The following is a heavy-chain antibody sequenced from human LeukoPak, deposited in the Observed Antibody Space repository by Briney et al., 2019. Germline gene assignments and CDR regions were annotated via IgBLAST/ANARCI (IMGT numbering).Heavy chain of an antibody. CDR1: GGSISSGGYY. D-gene: IGHD3-22*01. CDR3: ARERGVPYYYDSSGYDRTFDY. CDR2: IYYSGST. V-gene: IGHV4-31*03. J-gene: IGHJ4*02. Sequence: SQTLSLTCTVSGGSISSGGYYWSWIRQHPGKGLEWIGYIYYSGSTYYNPSLKSRVTISVDTSKNQFSLKLSSVTAADTAVYYCARERGVPYYYDSSGYDRTFDYWGQGTLVTVSS.